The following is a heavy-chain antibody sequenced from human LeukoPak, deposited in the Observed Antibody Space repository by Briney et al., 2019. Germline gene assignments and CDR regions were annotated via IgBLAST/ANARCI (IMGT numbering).Heavy chain of an antibody. D-gene: IGHD2-2*02. CDR1: GYTFTSYY. J-gene: IGHJ4*02. CDR3: ARDFPLENIVVVPDAIPNDY. Sequence: ASVKVSCKASGYTFTSYYMHWVRQAPGQGLEWMGILNPGGGSTSYAQKLQGRVTMTRDTSTSTVYMELSSLRSEDTAVYYCARDFPLENIVVVPDAIPNDYWGQGTLVTVSS. CDR2: LNPGGGST. V-gene: IGHV1-46*04.